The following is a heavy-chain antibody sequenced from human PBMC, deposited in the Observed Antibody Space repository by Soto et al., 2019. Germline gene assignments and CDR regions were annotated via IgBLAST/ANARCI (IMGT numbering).Heavy chain of an antibody. CDR1: GGSFSGYY. Sequence: SETLSLTCAVYGGSFSGYYWSWIRQPPGKGLEWIGEINHSGSTNYNPSLKSRVTISVDTSKNQFSLKLSSVTAADTAVYYCAGEGCSSTSCYSDYWGQGILVTVSS. CDR2: INHSGST. J-gene: IGHJ4*02. D-gene: IGHD2-2*01. V-gene: IGHV4-34*01. CDR3: AGEGCSSTSCYSDY.